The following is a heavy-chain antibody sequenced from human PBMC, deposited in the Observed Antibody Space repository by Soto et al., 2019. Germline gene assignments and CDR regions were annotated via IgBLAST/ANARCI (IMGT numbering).Heavy chain of an antibody. Sequence: ASVKVSCKASGYTFTGYYMHWVRQAPGQGLEWMGWINPNSGGTNYAQKFQGRVTMTRDTSISTAYMELSRLRSDDTAVYYCARDLSESRGSYYAFDIWGQGTMVTVSS. V-gene: IGHV1-2*02. CDR3: ARDLSESRGSYYAFDI. CDR2: INPNSGGT. CDR1: GYTFTGYY. D-gene: IGHD1-26*01. J-gene: IGHJ3*02.